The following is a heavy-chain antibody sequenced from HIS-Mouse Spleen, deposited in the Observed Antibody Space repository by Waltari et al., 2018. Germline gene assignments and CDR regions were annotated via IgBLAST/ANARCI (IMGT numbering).Heavy chain of an antibody. CDR2: SYYSGST. D-gene: IGHD6-13*01. Sequence: QLQLQESGPGLVKPSETLSLTCTVSGGSISSSSYYWGWIRQPPGKGLEWIGGSYYSGSTYYNPALKSRVTISVDTSKNQVSLKLSSVTAADTAVYYCAREIPYSSSWYDWYFDLWGRGTLVTVSS. V-gene: IGHV4-39*07. CDR1: GGSISSSSYY. J-gene: IGHJ2*01. CDR3: AREIPYSSSWYDWYFDL.